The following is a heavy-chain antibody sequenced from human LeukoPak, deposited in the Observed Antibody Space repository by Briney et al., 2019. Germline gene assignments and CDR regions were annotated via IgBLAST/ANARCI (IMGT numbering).Heavy chain of an antibody. J-gene: IGHJ4*02. CDR3: ARDDNSGSYPAW. D-gene: IGHD1-26*01. CDR2: INPSGGST. CDR1: GYTFTSYY. V-gene: IGHV1-46*01. Sequence: GASVKVCCKASGYTFTSYYMHWVRQAPGQGPEWMGIINPSGGSTSYAQKFQGRVTMTRDTSTSTVYMELSSLRSEDTAVYYCARDDNSGSYPAWWGQGTLVTVSS.